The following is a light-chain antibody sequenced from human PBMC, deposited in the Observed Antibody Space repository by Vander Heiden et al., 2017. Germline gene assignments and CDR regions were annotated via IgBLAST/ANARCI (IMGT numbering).Light chain of an antibody. V-gene: IGLV2-11*01. CDR1: SSDVGGYNY. Sequence: QSALTQPRSVSGSPAQSVTISCTGTSSDVGGYNYVSWYQQHPGKAPKLMIYDVSKRPSRVPDRFSGSKSGNTASLTISGLQAEDEADYYCCSYAGSYTYVFGTGTKVTVL. J-gene: IGLJ1*01. CDR2: DVS. CDR3: CSYAGSYTYV.